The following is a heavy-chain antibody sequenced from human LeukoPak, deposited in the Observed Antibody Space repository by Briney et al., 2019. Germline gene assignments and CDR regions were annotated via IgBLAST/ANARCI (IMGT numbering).Heavy chain of an antibody. CDR3: AKGGSSSHNWFDP. D-gene: IGHD6-13*01. CDR2: IRNDGSND. V-gene: IGHV3-30*02. Sequence: PGGSLRLSCAAPGFTFSDYGMHWVRQAPGKGLEWVAFIRNDGSNDYYPDSVKGRFTISRDNSRNTLYLQMNSLRAEDTAFYYCAKGGSSSHNWFDPWGQGTRVTVSS. J-gene: IGHJ5*02. CDR1: GFTFSDYG.